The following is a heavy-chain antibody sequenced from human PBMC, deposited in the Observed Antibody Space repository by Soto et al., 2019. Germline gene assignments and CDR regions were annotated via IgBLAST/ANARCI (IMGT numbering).Heavy chain of an antibody. V-gene: IGHV3-30*03. J-gene: IGHJ4*02. D-gene: IGHD3-22*01. CDR2: ISYDGSNK. CDR3: ARGKTYYYDSSGSDY. CDR1: GFTFSSYG. Sequence: LRLSCAASGFTFSSYGMHWVRQAPGKGLEWVAVISYDGSNKHYADSVKGRFTISRDNAKNSLYLQMNSLRAEDTAVYYCARGKTYYYDSSGSDYWGQGTLVTVSS.